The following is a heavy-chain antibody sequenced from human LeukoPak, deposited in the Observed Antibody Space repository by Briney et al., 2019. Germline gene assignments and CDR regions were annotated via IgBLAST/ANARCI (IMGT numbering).Heavy chain of an antibody. V-gene: IGHV4-39*01. Sequence: SETLSLTCTVSGGSISSSSYYWGWIRQPPGKGLEWIGSIYYSGSTYYNPSLKSRVTISVDTSKNQFSLKLSSVTAADTAVYYCARLESSGWYVYYWGQGTLVTVSS. CDR1: GGSISSSSYY. CDR2: IYYSGST. CDR3: ARLESSGWYVYY. J-gene: IGHJ4*02. D-gene: IGHD6-19*01.